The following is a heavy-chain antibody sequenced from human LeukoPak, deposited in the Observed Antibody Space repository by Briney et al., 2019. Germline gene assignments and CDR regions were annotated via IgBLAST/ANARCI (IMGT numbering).Heavy chain of an antibody. CDR2: MYYRGPA. V-gene: IGHV4-59*12. J-gene: IGHJ5*02. CDR1: GGSIRHYF. D-gene: IGHD2-15*01. Sequence: SETLSLTCTVSGGSIRHYFWSWVRQPAGKGLEWIGYMYYRGPANYNPSLKSPVTISVDTTKNQFSRKLSSVTAADTAVYYCARGNREYCSGGSCYRSWWFDPWGQGTLVTVSS. CDR3: ARGNREYCSGGSCYRSWWFDP.